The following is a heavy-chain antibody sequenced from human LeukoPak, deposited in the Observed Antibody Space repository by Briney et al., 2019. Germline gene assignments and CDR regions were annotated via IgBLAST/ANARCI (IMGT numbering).Heavy chain of an antibody. J-gene: IGHJ4*02. Sequence: GGSLRLSCAASGFTFSTYWMSWVRQVPGKGLEWVSAVVGDTITFYTDSVKGRFTISRDYSKNTLYLQMSSLRAEDTAIYYCAKGNTHWELYDYWGQGTLVTVSP. D-gene: IGHD4-23*01. CDR1: GFTFSTYW. V-gene: IGHV3-23*01. CDR3: AKGNTHWELYDY. CDR2: VVGDTIT.